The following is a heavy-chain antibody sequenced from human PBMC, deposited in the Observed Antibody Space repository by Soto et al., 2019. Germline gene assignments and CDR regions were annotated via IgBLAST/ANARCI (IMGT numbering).Heavy chain of an antibody. CDR2: IYSGGST. Sequence: GVSLRLSCVASGFTVSSNYMSWVRQAPGKGLEWVSVIYSGGSTYYADSVKGRFTISRDSSKNTVYLQINRLGAEDTAVYYCARDSPLTSARAFDIWGKGTVV. V-gene: IGHV3-53*01. CDR3: ARDSPLTSARAFDI. CDR1: GFTVSSNY. J-gene: IGHJ3*02.